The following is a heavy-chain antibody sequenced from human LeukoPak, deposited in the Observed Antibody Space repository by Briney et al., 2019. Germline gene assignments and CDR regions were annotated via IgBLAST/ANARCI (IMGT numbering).Heavy chain of an antibody. Sequence: GGSLRLSCAASGFTFSSYAMSWVRQAPGKGLEWVSAISGSGGSTYYADSVKGRFTISRDNSKNTLYLQMNSLRAEDTAVYYCAKEPFRLLVAGTEGVDYWGQGTLVTVSS. CDR3: AKEPFRLLVAGTEGVDY. CDR1: GFTFSSYA. J-gene: IGHJ4*02. CDR2: ISGSGGST. V-gene: IGHV3-23*01. D-gene: IGHD6-19*01.